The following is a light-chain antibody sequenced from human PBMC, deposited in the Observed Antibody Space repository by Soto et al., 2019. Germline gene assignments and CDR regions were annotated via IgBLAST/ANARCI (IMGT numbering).Light chain of an antibody. CDR1: QSVSSY. Sequence: EIVLTQSPATLSLSPGERATLSCRASQSVSSYLAWYQQKPGQAPRLLIYDASNRATGIPARFSGRGSGTDFTRTISSLEPEDFGVYYCQQRSNWPLTFGPGTKVDIK. CDR3: QQRSNWPLT. V-gene: IGKV3-11*01. J-gene: IGKJ3*01. CDR2: DAS.